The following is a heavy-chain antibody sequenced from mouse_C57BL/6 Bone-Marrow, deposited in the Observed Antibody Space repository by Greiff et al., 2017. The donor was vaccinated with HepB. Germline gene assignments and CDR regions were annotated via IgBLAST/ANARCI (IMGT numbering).Heavy chain of an antibody. CDR3: ARWVMGYFDY. CDR2: ISYSGST. J-gene: IGHJ2*01. V-gene: IGHV3-1*01. CDR1: GYSITSGYD. Sequence: EVKLQESGPGMVKPSQSLSLTCTVTGYSITSGYDWHWIRHFPGNKLEWMGYISYSGSTNYNPSLKSRISITHDTSKNHFFLKLNSVTTEDTATYYCARWVMGYFDYWGQGTTLTVSS. D-gene: IGHD1-1*02.